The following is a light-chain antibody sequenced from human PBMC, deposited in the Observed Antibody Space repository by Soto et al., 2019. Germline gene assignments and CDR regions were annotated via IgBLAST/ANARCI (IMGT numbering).Light chain of an antibody. J-gene: IGKJ2*01. CDR1: QGVSAY. CDR2: AAS. CDR3: HQTYRTPHT. V-gene: IGKV1-39*01. Sequence: DIQMTQSPSSLSASVGDRVTITCRASQGVSAYLLWYQQRQGRAPKLLIYAASNLLSGVPSRFTGRASGTNFTLTISRLQPEDFATYYCHQTYRTPHTFGQGTKLETK.